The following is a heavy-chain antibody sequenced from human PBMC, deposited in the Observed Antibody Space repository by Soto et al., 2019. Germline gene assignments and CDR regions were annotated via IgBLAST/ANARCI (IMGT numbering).Heavy chain of an antibody. CDR2: GYYSGST. Sequence: SETLSLTCTVSGTSMSGHFWSWMRQPPGKGLEWIGYGYYSGSTLYNPSVKSRVTISLDTSKNHFSLRLSSVTSADTAVYYCARGVYLSLVRTGWFDPWGQGTLVTVSS. D-gene: IGHD3-10*01. J-gene: IGHJ5*02. CDR3: ARGVYLSLVRTGWFDP. CDR1: GTSMSGHF. V-gene: IGHV4-59*11.